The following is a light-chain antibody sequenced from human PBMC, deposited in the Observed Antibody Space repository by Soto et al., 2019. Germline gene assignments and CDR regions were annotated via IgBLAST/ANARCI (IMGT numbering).Light chain of an antibody. CDR1: SGSIGSPY. Sequence: NFMLPQPHSVSESPRKTVTISCTRSSGSIGSPYVQWNQPRPGSVPPTVIYEDNQRPSGVPDRFSGSIDSSSNSAFLAVSGLETEDEADYYCQAFDSSNMAFGGGTKLTVL. J-gene: IGLJ2*01. CDR3: QAFDSSNMA. V-gene: IGLV6-57*04. CDR2: EDN.